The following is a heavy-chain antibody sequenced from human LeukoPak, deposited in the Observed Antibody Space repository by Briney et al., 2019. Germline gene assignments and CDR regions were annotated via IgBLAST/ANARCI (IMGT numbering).Heavy chain of an antibody. CDR2: ITGSGANT. Sequence: GGSLRLFYGGSGFTFRRYAMRWVRDAPGKGVEWVLGITGSGANTFYTDSVRGRFTISRDNSKNTLFLKMNSQRAEDTAVYYCARGITMVRGVQSPLYYFDYWGQGTLVTVSS. J-gene: IGHJ4*02. D-gene: IGHD3-10*01. V-gene: IGHV3-23*01. CDR1: GFTFRRYA. CDR3: ARGITMVRGVQSPLYYFDY.